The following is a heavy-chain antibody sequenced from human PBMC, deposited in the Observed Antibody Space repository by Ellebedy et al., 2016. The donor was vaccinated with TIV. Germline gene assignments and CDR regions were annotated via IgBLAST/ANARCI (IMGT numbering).Heavy chain of an antibody. CDR2: ISYDGSNK. CDR1: GFTFSSYG. J-gene: IGHJ4*02. V-gene: IGHV3-30*03. Sequence: GESLKISCAASGFTFSSYGMHWVRQAPGKGLEWVAVISYDGSNKYYADSVKGRFTISRDNSKNTLYLQMNSLRAEDTAVYYCARGSGSGYYYSPLDYWGQGTLVTVSS. CDR3: ARGSGSGYYYSPLDY. D-gene: IGHD3-22*01.